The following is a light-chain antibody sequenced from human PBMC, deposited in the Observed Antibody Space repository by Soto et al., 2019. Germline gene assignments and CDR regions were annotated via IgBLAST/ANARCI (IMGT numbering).Light chain of an antibody. CDR1: SSDIGSYNL. CDR3: CPYAGTISFVV. V-gene: IGLV2-23*02. Sequence: QSALTQPASVSGSPGQSITISCSGTSSDIGSYNLVSWYQQHPGKAPKLMIYEVSKRPSGVSDRFSGSKSANTASLTISGLQAEDETDYYCCPYAGTISFVVFVTGSKVTVL. CDR2: EVS. J-gene: IGLJ1*01.